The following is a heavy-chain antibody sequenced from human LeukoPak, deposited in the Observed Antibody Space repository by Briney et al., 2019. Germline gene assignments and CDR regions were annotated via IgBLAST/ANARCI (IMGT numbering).Heavy chain of an antibody. CDR2: ISPSGGST. Sequence: ASVKVSCKAFGYTFTSNYMHWVRQAPGQGPEWMGVISPSGGSTTYAQKFQGRVTLTRDMSTSTDYLELSSLRSEDTAVYYCARDQLITRELDYWGQGTLVTVSS. CDR3: ARDQLITRELDY. J-gene: IGHJ4*02. D-gene: IGHD1-26*01. V-gene: IGHV1-46*01. CDR1: GYTFTSNY.